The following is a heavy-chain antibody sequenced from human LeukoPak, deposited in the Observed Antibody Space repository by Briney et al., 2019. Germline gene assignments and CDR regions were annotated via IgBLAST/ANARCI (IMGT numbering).Heavy chain of an antibody. Sequence: GGSLRLSCAASGFTYSSYGMHWVRQAPGKGLEWVAFIRYDGSNKYYADSVKGRFTISRDNSKNTLYLQMNSLRAEDTAVYYCAKDFLPYYDILTGYSHDAFDIWGQGTMVTVSS. CDR3: AKDFLPYYDILTGYSHDAFDI. CDR1: GFTYSSYG. J-gene: IGHJ3*02. D-gene: IGHD3-9*01. V-gene: IGHV3-30*02. CDR2: IRYDGSNK.